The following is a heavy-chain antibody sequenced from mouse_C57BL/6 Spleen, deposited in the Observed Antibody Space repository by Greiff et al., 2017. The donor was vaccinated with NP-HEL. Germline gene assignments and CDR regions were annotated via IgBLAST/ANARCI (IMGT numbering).Heavy chain of an antibody. V-gene: IGHV1-82*01. CDR2: IYPGDGDT. CDR3: ARGRDYFDY. CDR1: GYAFSSSW. J-gene: IGHJ2*01. Sequence: QVQLQQSGPELVKPGASVKISCKASGYAFSSSWMNWVKQRPGKGLEWIGRIYPGDGDTNYNGKFKGKATLTADKASSTAYMQLSSRTSEDSAVYFCARGRDYFDYWGQGTTLTVSS.